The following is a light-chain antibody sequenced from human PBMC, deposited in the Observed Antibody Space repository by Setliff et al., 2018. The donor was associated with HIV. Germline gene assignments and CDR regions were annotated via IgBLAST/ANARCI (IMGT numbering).Light chain of an antibody. Sequence: QSALTQPASVSGSPGQSITISCTGTNNDIGLYNFVSWYQQHPGKVPQLIIFDVTIRPSGVSIRFSGSKSGNTASLTISGLQADDVADYYCASFTGNRKFVFGTGTKVTVL. CDR2: DVT. V-gene: IGLV2-14*03. J-gene: IGLJ1*01. CDR1: NNDIGLYNF. CDR3: ASFTGNRKFV.